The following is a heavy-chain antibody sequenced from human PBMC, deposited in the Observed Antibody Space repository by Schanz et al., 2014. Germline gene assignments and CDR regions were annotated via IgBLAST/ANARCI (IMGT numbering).Heavy chain of an antibody. CDR2: ISYDGSNK. J-gene: IGHJ4*02. CDR1: GFTLSSYA. CDR3: ARDRGYCSGGSCLTFDY. V-gene: IGHV3-30-3*01. Sequence: GQLLESGGCLIQPGGSLRLSCAAYGFTLSSYAMHWVRQAPGKGLEWVAVISYDGSNKYYADSVKGRFTISRDNSKNTLYLQMNTLRAEDTAVYYCARDRGYCSGGSCLTFDYWGQGTLVTVSS. D-gene: IGHD2-15*01.